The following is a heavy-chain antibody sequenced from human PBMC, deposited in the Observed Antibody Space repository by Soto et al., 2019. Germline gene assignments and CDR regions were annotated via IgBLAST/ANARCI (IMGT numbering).Heavy chain of an antibody. D-gene: IGHD2-8*01. Sequence: EGQLVESGGGLVKPGGSLRLSCAASGFAFQTYTMEWLRQPPGKGLEWVSSITISGNYIYYADSVKGRFTISRDNGRNSVYLQMNSLRAEDTAVYYCAQVGVLRTNLRWVALWGQGTLVTVSS. CDR3: AQVGVLRTNLRWVAL. CDR1: GFAFQTYT. J-gene: IGHJ5*02. CDR2: ITISGNYI. V-gene: IGHV3-21*01.